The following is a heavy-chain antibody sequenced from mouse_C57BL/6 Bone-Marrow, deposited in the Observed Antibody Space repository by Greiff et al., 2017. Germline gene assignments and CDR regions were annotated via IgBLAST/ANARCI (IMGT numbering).Heavy chain of an antibody. CDR1: GYTFTSYG. V-gene: IGHV1-81*01. CDR3: ARRSGATVVATDFDY. CDR2: IYPRSGNN. D-gene: IGHD1-1*01. Sequence: QVQLQQSGAELARPGASVKLSCKASGYTFTSYGISWVKQRTGKGLEWIGEIYPRSGNNYYTEKLQGKATMTADKSSSTAYMELRSLSSEDAAVYFWARRSGATVVATDFDYWGQGTTRTVSS. J-gene: IGHJ2*01.